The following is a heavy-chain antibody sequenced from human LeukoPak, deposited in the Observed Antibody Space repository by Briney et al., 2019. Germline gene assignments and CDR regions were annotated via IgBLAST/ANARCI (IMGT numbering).Heavy chain of an antibody. CDR3: ARRVVVVPAASYYYYYYYMDV. J-gene: IGHJ6*03. V-gene: IGHV4-59*08. Sequence: PSETLSLTWTVLGTSSISYYWGWAGQPPGKGLEWIGYIYYSGSTNYNPSLKSRVTISVDTSKNQFSLKLSSVNAADTAVYYCARRVVVVPAASYYYYYYYMDVWGKGTTVTVSS. CDR2: IYYSGST. D-gene: IGHD2-2*01. CDR1: GTSSISYY.